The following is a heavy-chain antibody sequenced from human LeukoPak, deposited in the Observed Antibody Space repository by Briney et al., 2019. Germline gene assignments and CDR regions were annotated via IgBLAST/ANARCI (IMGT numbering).Heavy chain of an antibody. CDR3: ASNSGYSSGWYMVGDAFDI. V-gene: IGHV1-18*01. D-gene: IGHD6-19*01. CDR1: GYTFTSYG. CDR2: ISAYNGNT. J-gene: IGHJ3*02. Sequence: ASVKVSCKASGYTFTSYGISWVRQAPGQGLEWMGWISAYNGNTNYAQKLQGRVTMTTDTSTSTAYMELRSLRSDDTAVYHCASNSGYSSGWYMVGDAFDIWGQGTMVTVSS.